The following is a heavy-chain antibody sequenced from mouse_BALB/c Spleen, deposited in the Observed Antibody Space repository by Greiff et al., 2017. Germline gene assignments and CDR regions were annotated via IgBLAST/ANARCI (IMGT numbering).Heavy chain of an antibody. D-gene: IGHD2-4*01. CDR1: GYTFTSYW. CDR3: ARWATMTTWGDYAMDY. J-gene: IGHJ4*01. V-gene: IGHV1S81*02. CDR2: INPSNGRT. Sequence: QVQLQQPGAELVKPGASVKLSCKASGYTFTSYWMHWVKQRPGQGLEWIGEINPSNGRTNYNEKFKSKATLTVDKSSSTAYMQLSSLTSEDSAVYYYARWATMTTWGDYAMDYWGQGTSVTVSS.